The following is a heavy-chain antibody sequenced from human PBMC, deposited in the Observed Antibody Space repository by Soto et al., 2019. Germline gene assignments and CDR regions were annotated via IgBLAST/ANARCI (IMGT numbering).Heavy chain of an antibody. CDR2: IIPMFGTA. CDR3: ASGIQLWLRRINNGYSG. D-gene: IGHD5-18*01. Sequence: QVQLVQSGAEVKKPESSVKVSCKAPGGTFSTYAIRWVRQAPGQGLEWMGGIIPMFGTANYAQRFQDRVTITADESTNTVYMELSSRRSEDTAVYFCASGIQLWLRRINNGYSGWGQGTLVTVSS. J-gene: IGHJ4*02. V-gene: IGHV1-69*12. CDR1: GGTFSTYA.